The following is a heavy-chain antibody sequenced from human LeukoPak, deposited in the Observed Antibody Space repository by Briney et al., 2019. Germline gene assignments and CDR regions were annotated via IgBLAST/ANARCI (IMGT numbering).Heavy chain of an antibody. CDR3: ARVPYYYDSSGYYYSYYYYMDV. V-gene: IGHV4-59*01. D-gene: IGHD3-22*01. Sequence: PSETLSLTCTVSGGSISSYYWSWIRQPPGKGLEWIGYIYYSGSTNYNPSLKSRVAISVDTSKNQFSLKLSSVTAADTAVYYCARVPYYYDSSGYYYSYYYYMDVWGKGTTVTVSS. J-gene: IGHJ6*03. CDR1: GGSISSYY. CDR2: IYYSGST.